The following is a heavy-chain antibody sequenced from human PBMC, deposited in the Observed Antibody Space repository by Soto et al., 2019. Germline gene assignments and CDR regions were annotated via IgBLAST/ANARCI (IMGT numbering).Heavy chain of an antibody. CDR2: IYWDDDK. Sequence: SGPTLVKPTQTLTLTCTFSGFSLSTSGVGVGWIRQPPGKALEWLALIYWDDDKRYSPSLKSRLTITKDTSKNQVVLTMTNMDPVDTATYYCAHTIRFLEWLSTGWFDPWGQGTLVTVSS. J-gene: IGHJ5*02. CDR1: GFSLSTSGVG. D-gene: IGHD3-3*01. CDR3: AHTIRFLEWLSTGWFDP. V-gene: IGHV2-5*02.